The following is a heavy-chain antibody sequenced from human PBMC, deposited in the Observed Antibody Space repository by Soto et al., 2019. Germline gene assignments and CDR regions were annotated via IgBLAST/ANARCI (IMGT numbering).Heavy chain of an antibody. CDR1: GFTFSSYA. Sequence: EVQLLESGGGLVQPGGSLRLSCAASGFTFSSYAMSWVRQAPGKGLEWVSAISGSGGSTYYADSVKGRFTISRDNSKNTLYLQMNSLRAEETAVYYCAKDPQQLVRGGGFDPWGQGTLVTVSS. J-gene: IGHJ5*02. CDR2: ISGSGGST. D-gene: IGHD6-13*01. CDR3: AKDPQQLVRGGGFDP. V-gene: IGHV3-23*01.